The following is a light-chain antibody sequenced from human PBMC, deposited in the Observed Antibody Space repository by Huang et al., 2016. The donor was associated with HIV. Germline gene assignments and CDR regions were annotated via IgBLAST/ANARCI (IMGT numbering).Light chain of an antibody. CDR2: VAS. J-gene: IGKJ2*01. V-gene: IGKV3-20*01. CDR1: QSINNNS. Sequence: EIVLTQSPGTLSLSPGEGATLSCRASQSINNNSLAWFPQKPGQPPRLLIYVASSRATGVPDRFTGSGSGTDFNLTISRLETEDFAMYFCQHYGTSPQTFGQGTKLEIK. CDR3: QHYGTSPQT.